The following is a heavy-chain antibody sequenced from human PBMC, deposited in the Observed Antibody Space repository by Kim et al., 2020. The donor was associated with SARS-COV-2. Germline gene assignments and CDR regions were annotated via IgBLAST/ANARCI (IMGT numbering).Heavy chain of an antibody. Sequence: GGSLRLSCAASGFTFSSYGMHWVRQAPGKGLEWVAVISYDGSNKYYADSVKGRFTISRDNSKNTLYLQMNSLRAEDTAVYYCAKDGRFRSLTYYDIMDVWGQGTTVTVSS. J-gene: IGHJ6*02. CDR1: GFTFSSYG. CDR3: AKDGRFRSLTYYDIMDV. CDR2: ISYDGSNK. D-gene: IGHD3-9*01. V-gene: IGHV3-30*18.